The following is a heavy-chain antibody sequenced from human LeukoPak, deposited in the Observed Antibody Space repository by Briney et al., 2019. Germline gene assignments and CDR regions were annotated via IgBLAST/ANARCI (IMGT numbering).Heavy chain of an antibody. CDR1: GFTFSSYS. CDR2: ISSSSYI. V-gene: IGHV3-21*06. Sequence: GGSLRLSCAASGFTFSSYSMNWVRQAPGKGLEWVSSISSSSYIYYADSVKGRFTISRDSSKNTLFLQMNSLRVEDTAVYYCAKDNKRYSYDYWGQGTLVTVSS. J-gene: IGHJ4*02. CDR3: AKDNKRYSYDY. D-gene: IGHD5-18*01.